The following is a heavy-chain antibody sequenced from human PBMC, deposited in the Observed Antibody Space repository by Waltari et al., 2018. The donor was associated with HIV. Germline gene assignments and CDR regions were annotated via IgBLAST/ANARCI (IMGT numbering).Heavy chain of an antibody. CDR3: ARDTTVVGTRYFDY. CDR1: GFTVSRVY. CDR2: IHSSGGT. V-gene: IGHV3-53*01. D-gene: IGHD6-13*01. Sequence: EVQLVESGGGLIQPGGSLRLSCADSGFTVSRVYLSCVRQAPGKGLEWVSVIHSSGGTNYADSVKGRFTISRDNSKNTLYLQMNSLGAEDTAVYYCARDTTVVGTRYFDYWGRGTLVTVSS. J-gene: IGHJ4*02.